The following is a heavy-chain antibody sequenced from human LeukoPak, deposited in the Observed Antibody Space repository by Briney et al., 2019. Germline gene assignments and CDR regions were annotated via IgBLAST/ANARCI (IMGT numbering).Heavy chain of an antibody. V-gene: IGHV1-24*01. Sequence: ASVKVSCKASGYTFTAYYMHWVRQAPGKGLEWMGGFDPEDGETIYAQKFQGRVTMTEDTSTDTAYMELSSLRSEDTAVYYCATAPITMIVVVIHPLDYWGQGTLVTVSS. CDR3: ATAPITMIVVVIHPLDY. D-gene: IGHD3-22*01. CDR1: GYTFTAYY. J-gene: IGHJ4*02. CDR2: FDPEDGET.